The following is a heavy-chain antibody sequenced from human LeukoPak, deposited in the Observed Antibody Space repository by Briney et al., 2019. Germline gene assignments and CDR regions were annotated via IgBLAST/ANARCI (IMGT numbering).Heavy chain of an antibody. Sequence: PSQTLSLTCTVSRGSISSGRYYWGWIRQPAGKGLDWIGRIYTSGSTNYNPSLKSRGTISVDTSKNQFSLKLSSVTAADTAVYYCARGPHSSSLRNWFDPWGQGTLVTVSS. D-gene: IGHD6-6*01. V-gene: IGHV4-61*02. CDR1: RGSISSGRYY. CDR2: IYTSGST. CDR3: ARGPHSSSLRNWFDP. J-gene: IGHJ5*02.